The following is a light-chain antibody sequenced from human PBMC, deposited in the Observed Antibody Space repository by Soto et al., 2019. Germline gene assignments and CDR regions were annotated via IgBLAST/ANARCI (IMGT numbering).Light chain of an antibody. Sequence: DIQMTPSPSTLSGSLGETPTPTCRASQSVTTWLAWYQQKPGKAPKLLIYKASNLESGLPSRFTGSGSGTEFTLTISSLQSDDFATYYCQQYSTYPITFGQGTRL. V-gene: IGKV1-5*03. CDR2: KAS. CDR3: QQYSTYPIT. CDR1: QSVTTW. J-gene: IGKJ5*01.